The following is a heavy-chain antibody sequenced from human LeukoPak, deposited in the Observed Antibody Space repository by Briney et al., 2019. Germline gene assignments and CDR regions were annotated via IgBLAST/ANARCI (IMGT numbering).Heavy chain of an antibody. J-gene: IGHJ5*02. D-gene: IGHD6-13*01. CDR2: INPNSGGT. V-gene: IGHV1-2*02. Sequence: ASVKVSCKASGYTFTDYYMHWVRQAPGQGLEWMGWINPNSGGTNYAQKFQGRVTMTRDTSISTAYMELSRLRSDDTAVYYCARGVIAAAGTFWFDPWGQGTLVTVSS. CDR3: ARGVIAAAGTFWFDP. CDR1: GYTFTDYY.